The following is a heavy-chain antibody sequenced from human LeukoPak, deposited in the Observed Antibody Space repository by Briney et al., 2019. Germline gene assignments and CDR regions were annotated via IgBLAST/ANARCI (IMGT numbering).Heavy chain of an antibody. V-gene: IGHV4-39*01. Sequence: SETLSLTCTVSGGSISSSSYYWGWIRQPPGKGLEWIGSIYYSGSTYYDPSLKSRVTISVDTSKNQFSLKLSSVTAADTAVYYCARQDYYGSGSYYPGAFDYWGQGTLVTVSS. CDR1: GGSISSSSYY. D-gene: IGHD3-10*01. CDR2: IYYSGST. J-gene: IGHJ4*02. CDR3: ARQDYYGSGSYYPGAFDY.